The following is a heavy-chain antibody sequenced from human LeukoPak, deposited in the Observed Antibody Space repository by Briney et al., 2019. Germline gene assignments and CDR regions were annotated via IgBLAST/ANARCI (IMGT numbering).Heavy chain of an antibody. CDR1: GFKFDAYP. CDR2: IKQDGSEK. Sequence: GGSLKLSCAASGFKFDAYPMTWVRQAPGKGLEWVANIKQDGSEKYYVDSVKGRFTISRNNAKNSLYLQMNSLRAEDTAVYYCARGRGSYSLDYWGQGTLVTVSS. J-gene: IGHJ4*02. V-gene: IGHV3-7*01. D-gene: IGHD1-26*01. CDR3: ARGRGSYSLDY.